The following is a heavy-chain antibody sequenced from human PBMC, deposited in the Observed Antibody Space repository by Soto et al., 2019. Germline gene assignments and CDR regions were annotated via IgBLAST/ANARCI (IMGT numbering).Heavy chain of an antibody. CDR2: ILPIFRTA. D-gene: IGHD2-2*02. CDR3: ARNGRYCSSTSCYTVYNWFDP. J-gene: IGHJ5*02. V-gene: IGHV1-69*13. Sequence: SVKVSCKASGGTFSRYTLNWVRQAPGHGLEWMGGILPIFRTANYAQNFHGRVTITADESTTTAYMELSSLRSEDTAVYYCARNGRYCSSTSCYTVYNWFDPWGQGTLVTVSS. CDR1: GGTFSRYT.